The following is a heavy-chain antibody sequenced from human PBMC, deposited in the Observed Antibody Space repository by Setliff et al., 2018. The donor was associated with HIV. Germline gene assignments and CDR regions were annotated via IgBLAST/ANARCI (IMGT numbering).Heavy chain of an antibody. Sequence: PGESLRLSCEASGFNFDDHGMTWVRQGPGKGLEWVSLINWKGGDPAYADSVKGRFTISRDNAKNSVYLQMNSLRAEDTAFYYCARVRDSTGYTASDVWGQGTTVTVSS. V-gene: IGHV3-20*04. J-gene: IGHJ6*02. D-gene: IGHD3-22*01. CDR1: GFNFDDHG. CDR3: ARVRDSTGYTASDV. CDR2: INWKGGDP.